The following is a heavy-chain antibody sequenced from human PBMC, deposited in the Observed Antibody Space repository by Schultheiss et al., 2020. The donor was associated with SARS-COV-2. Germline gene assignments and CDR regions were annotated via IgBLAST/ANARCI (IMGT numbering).Heavy chain of an antibody. J-gene: IGHJ4*02. CDR3: ARDFGEISLGAVQYCNRGICYSGFDY. D-gene: IGHD2-15*01. V-gene: IGHV3-30*01. CDR1: GFTFSNYA. CDR2: ISYDGNNI. Sequence: GGSLRLSCAASGFTFSNYAMHWVRQAPGKGLEWVAVISYDGNNIYYADSVKGRFTISRDNSKNTLYLQMNSLRAEDTAVFYCARDFGEISLGAVQYCNRGICYSGFDYWGQGTLVTVSS.